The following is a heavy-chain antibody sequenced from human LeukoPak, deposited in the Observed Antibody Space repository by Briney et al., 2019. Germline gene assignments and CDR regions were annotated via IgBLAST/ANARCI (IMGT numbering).Heavy chain of an antibody. Sequence: SETLSLTCAVYGGSFSGYYWSWIRQPPGKGLEWIGEINLSGSTNYNPSLKSRVTISVDTSKNQFSLKLSSVTAADTAVYYCARRMYSSGWYYFDYWGQGTLVTVSS. CDR2: INLSGST. D-gene: IGHD6-19*01. CDR3: ARRMYSSGWYYFDY. V-gene: IGHV4-34*01. CDR1: GGSFSGYY. J-gene: IGHJ4*02.